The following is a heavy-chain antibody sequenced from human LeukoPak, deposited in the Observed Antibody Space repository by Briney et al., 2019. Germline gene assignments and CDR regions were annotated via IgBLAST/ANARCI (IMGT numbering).Heavy chain of an antibody. V-gene: IGHV3-7*01. J-gene: IGHJ4*01. CDR2: IDEAGKDR. D-gene: IGHD2-15*01. CDR3: ARASPGVVFNYFDY. Sequence: GGSLRLSCVASGFTIHIFYMSWVRQAPGKGLEWVANIDEAGKDRYYADSVKGRFTISRDNTKNSVFLDMTSLRVEDTATYFCARASPGVVFNYFDYWGQGALVPVSS. CDR1: GFTIHIFY.